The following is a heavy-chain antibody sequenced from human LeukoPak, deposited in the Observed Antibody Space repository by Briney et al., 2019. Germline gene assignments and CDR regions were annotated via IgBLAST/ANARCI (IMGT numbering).Heavy chain of an antibody. CDR2: ISSSSSYI. D-gene: IGHD3-10*01. V-gene: IGHV3-21*01. Sequence: GGSLRLSCAASGFTFSSYSMNWVRQAPGKGLEWVSSISSSSSYIYYADSVKGRFTISGDNAKNSLYLQMNSLRAEDTAVYYCARGTSYFMVRGVVDYWGQGTLVTVSS. CDR1: GFTFSSYS. J-gene: IGHJ4*02. CDR3: ARGTSYFMVRGVVDY.